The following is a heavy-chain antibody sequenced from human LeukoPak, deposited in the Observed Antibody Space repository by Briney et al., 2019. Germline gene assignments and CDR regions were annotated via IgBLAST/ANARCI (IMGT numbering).Heavy chain of an antibody. CDR2: INPSGGST. D-gene: IGHD2-2*02. V-gene: IGHV1-46*01. CDR1: GYNFISYY. J-gene: IGHJ5*02. Sequence: ASVKVSCKASGYNFISYYMHWVRQAPGQGLEWMGIINPSGGSTSYAQKFQDRVTMTRDTSTSTVYMELSSLKSEDTAVYYCARTEYQLLHPQTNWFDPWGQGTLVTVSS. CDR3: ARTEYQLLHPQTNWFDP.